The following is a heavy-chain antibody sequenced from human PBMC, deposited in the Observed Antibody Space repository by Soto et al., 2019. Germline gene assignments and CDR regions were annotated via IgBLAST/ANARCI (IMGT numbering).Heavy chain of an antibody. V-gene: IGHV5-51*01. D-gene: IGHD6-13*01. CDR2: IYPGDSDT. J-gene: IGHJ6*02. Sequence: PGESLKISCKGSGYSFTSYWIGWVRQMPGKGLEWMGIIYPGDSDTRYSPSFQGQVTISVDKSISTAYLQWSSLKASDTAMYYCARLGQQLVRGYYYGMDVWGQGTTVTVSS. CDR1: GYSFTSYW. CDR3: ARLGQQLVRGYYYGMDV.